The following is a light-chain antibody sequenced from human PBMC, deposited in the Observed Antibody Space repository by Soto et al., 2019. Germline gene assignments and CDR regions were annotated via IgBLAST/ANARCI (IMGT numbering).Light chain of an antibody. V-gene: IGKV1-39*01. J-gene: IGKJ1*01. CDR3: QQSYSSLWT. Sequence: DIQMTQSPSSVSAYVGDRVTITCRASQSISSYLNWYQQKPGEAPKLLMFAAASLQTGVPSRFSGSGSGSGTDFTLNISSLQPEDFATDYCQQSYSSLWTFGQGTKVEIK. CDR1: QSISSY. CDR2: AAA.